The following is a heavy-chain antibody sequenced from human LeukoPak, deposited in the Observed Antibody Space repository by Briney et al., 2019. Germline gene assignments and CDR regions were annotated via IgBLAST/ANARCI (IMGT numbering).Heavy chain of an antibody. CDR2: INPNNGDT. Sequence: ASVKVSCKASGYTFTGYYMHWVRQAPGQGLEWMGWINPNNGDTNYAQKFQGRVTMTRDTSISTAYMELSRLRSDDTAVYYCAREERFDFWSADPKISNWFDPWGQGTLVTVSS. V-gene: IGHV1-2*02. D-gene: IGHD3-3*01. CDR1: GYTFTGYY. J-gene: IGHJ5*02. CDR3: AREERFDFWSADPKISNWFDP.